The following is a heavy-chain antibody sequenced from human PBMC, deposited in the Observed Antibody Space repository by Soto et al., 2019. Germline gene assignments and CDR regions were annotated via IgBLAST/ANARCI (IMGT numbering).Heavy chain of an antibody. V-gene: IGHV3-48*02. CDR1: GFTFSSYS. CDR3: ARDARGYSYDDYHYYGMDV. CDR2: ISSSSSTI. Sequence: GGSLRLSCAASGFTFSSYSMNWVRQAPGKGLEWVSYISSSSSTIYYADSVKGRFTISRDNAKNSLYLQMNSLRDEDTAVYYCARDARGYSYDDYHYYGMDVWGQGTTVTVSS. J-gene: IGHJ6*02. D-gene: IGHD5-18*01.